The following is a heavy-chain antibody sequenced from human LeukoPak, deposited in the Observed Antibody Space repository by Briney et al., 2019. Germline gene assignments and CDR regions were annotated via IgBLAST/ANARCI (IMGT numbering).Heavy chain of an antibody. V-gene: IGHV3-73*01. CDR3: ARHMMDSGRFSDY. J-gene: IGHJ4*02. Sequence: GSLRLSCAASGFTFSGSAIHWVRQASGKGLEWVGRIRGKSDNYATAYAASVKGRFTISRDDSENTAYLQMNSLKTEDTAVYYCARHMMDSGRFSDYWGQGTRVTVSS. CDR1: GFTFSGSA. D-gene: IGHD1-26*01. CDR2: IRGKSDNYAT.